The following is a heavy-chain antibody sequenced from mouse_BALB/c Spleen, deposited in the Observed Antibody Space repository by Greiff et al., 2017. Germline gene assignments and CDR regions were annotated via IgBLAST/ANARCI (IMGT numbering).Heavy chain of an antibody. D-gene: IGHD4-1*01. CDR3: ASWENWGLFAY. CDR1: GYTFTDYN. V-gene: IGHV1S29*02. CDR2: IYPYNGGT. J-gene: IGHJ3*01. Sequence: VQLQQSGPELVKPGASVKISCKASGYTFTDYNMHWVKQSHGKSLEWIGYIYPYNGGTGYNQKFKSKATLTVDNSSSTAYMELRSLTSEDSAVYYCASWENWGLFAYWGQGTLVTVSA.